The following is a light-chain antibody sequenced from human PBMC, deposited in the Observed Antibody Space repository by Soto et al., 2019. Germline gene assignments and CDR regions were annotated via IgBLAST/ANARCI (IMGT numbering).Light chain of an antibody. V-gene: IGLV4-69*01. Sequence: QLVLTQSPSASASLGASVKLTCTLSSGHSSYAIAWHQQQPEKGPRYLMKLNSDGSHSKGDGIPDRFSGSSSGAERYLTISSLQSEDEADSYCQTWGTGIQGVFGGGTKLTVL. J-gene: IGLJ3*02. CDR1: SGHSSYA. CDR2: LNSDGSH. CDR3: QTWGTGIQGV.